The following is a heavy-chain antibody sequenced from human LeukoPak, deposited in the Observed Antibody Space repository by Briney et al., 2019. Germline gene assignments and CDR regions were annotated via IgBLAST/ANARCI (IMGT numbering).Heavy chain of an antibody. D-gene: IGHD3-3*01. Sequence: ASVKVSCKASGYTFTSYYMHGVRQAPGQGLEWMGWINPNSGCTNYAQKFQGRVTMTSDTSISTAYMEPSRLRSDDTAVYYCARDTPPGDFWSGYSPYYYMDVWGKGNTVTVSS. J-gene: IGHJ6*03. CDR3: ARDTPPGDFWSGYSPYYYMDV. CDR2: INPNSGCT. CDR1: GYTFTSYY. V-gene: IGHV1-2*02.